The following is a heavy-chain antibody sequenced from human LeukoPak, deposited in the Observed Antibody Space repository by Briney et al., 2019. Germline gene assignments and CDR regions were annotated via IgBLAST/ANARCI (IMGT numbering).Heavy chain of an antibody. CDR1: GFTFSDYY. Sequence: PGGSLRLSCAPSGFTFSDYYMSWIRQAPGKGLEWVSFISSGGSIIYYADSVKGRFTISRDNAKNSLYLQMNSLRAEDTAVYYCARDVSGSRLLDYWGQGTLVTVSS. J-gene: IGHJ4*02. CDR2: ISSGGSII. D-gene: IGHD1-26*01. V-gene: IGHV3-11*01. CDR3: ARDVSGSRLLDY.